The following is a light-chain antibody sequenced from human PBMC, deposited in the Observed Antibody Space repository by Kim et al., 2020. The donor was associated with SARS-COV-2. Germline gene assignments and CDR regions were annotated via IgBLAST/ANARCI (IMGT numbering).Light chain of an antibody. J-gene: IGKJ2*01. CDR2: DAS. CDR1: QGVSGSY. CDR3: HHFDNSLYT. V-gene: IGKV3-20*01. Sequence: LYPGQSASLSCRACQGVSGSYLGWYQLNPGQPHRLLNYDASTRAVGIPDRFSGSGSGTLFTLTISRMEPEDFAVYYCHHFDNSLYTFGQGTKLEI.